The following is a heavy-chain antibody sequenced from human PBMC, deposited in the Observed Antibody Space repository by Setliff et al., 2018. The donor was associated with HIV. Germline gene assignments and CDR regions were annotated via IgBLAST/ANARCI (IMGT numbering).Heavy chain of an antibody. D-gene: IGHD4-17*01. CDR1: GDSITHYY. V-gene: IGHV4-59*01. CDR3: ARQITSVTPEMLVVNDAFDV. Sequence: SETLSLTCSVSGDSITHYYWNWIRQPPGKGLEWIGNIFDSENNNYNPSPKSRVSMSVDTSKNQFSLRLTSVTAADTAVYYCARQITSVTPEMLVVNDAFDVWGQGKMVTVSS. J-gene: IGHJ3*01. CDR2: IFDSENN.